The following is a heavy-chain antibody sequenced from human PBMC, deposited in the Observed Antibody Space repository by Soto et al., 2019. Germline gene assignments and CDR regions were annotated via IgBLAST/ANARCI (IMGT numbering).Heavy chain of an antibody. J-gene: IGHJ3*02. Sequence: ASVKVSCKASGYTFTSYGISWVRQAPGQGLEWMGWISAYNGNTNYAQKLQGRVTMTTDTSTSTAYMELRSLRSDDTAVYYCARGNDYGDSGHAFDIWGQGTMVTVSS. CDR3: ARGNDYGDSGHAFDI. CDR1: GYTFTSYG. D-gene: IGHD4-17*01. V-gene: IGHV1-18*01. CDR2: ISAYNGNT.